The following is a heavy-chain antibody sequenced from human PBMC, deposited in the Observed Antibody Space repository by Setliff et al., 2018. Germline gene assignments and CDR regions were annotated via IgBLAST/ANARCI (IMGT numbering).Heavy chain of an antibody. D-gene: IGHD2-2*01. CDR3: AREESLNTIVVVPAAMGYYYYGMDV. Sequence: PGGSLRLSCAGSGFPFDHFGLSWVRQAPGKGLEWVSGISWNSGSIGYADSVKGRFTISRDNAKNSLYLQMNSLRAEDTAVYYCAREESLNTIVVVPAAMGYYYYGMDVWGQGTTVTVSS. J-gene: IGHJ6*02. CDR2: ISWNSGSI. CDR1: GFPFDHFG. V-gene: IGHV3-20*04.